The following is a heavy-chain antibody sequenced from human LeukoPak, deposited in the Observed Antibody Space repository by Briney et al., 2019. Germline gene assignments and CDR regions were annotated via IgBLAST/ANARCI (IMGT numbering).Heavy chain of an antibody. CDR2: ISYDGSNK. CDR1: GFTFSSYA. CDR3: ARELSGWYYFDY. D-gene: IGHD6-19*01. Sequence: GRSLRLSCAASGFTFSSYAMHWVRQAPGKGLEWVAVISYDGSNKYYADSVKGRFTICRDNSKNTLFLQMNSLRAEDTAMYYCARELSGWYYFDYWGQGTLVTVSS. J-gene: IGHJ4*02. V-gene: IGHV3-30*04.